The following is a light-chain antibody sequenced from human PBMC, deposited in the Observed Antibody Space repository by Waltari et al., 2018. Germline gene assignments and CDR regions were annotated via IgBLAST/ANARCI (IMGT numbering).Light chain of an antibody. Sequence: QSVVTQPPSASGPPGQRVTISCSGARSNIGSTTVNWYQQLPGTAPKLLIYSNDQRPSGVPDRFSGSKSDTSASLAISGLRSDDEADYYCAAWDDILNGPVFGGGTRLTVL. V-gene: IGLV1-44*01. CDR1: RSNIGSTT. CDR2: SND. J-gene: IGLJ3*02. CDR3: AAWDDILNGPV.